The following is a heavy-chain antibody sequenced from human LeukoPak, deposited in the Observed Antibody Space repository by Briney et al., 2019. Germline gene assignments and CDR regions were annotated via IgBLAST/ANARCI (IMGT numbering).Heavy chain of an antibody. D-gene: IGHD5-18*01. J-gene: IGHJ6*02. CDR1: GFTFSDYA. V-gene: IGHV3-9*01. CDR2: ISWNSGCI. CDR3: AKDKGLPPLSGMDF. Sequence: PGGSLRLCCTASGFTFSDYAMHWVRHATGEGQEWVSGISWNSGCIGYADSVKGRFTISRDNAKNSLYLQMSSLKAEDTALYYCAKDKGLPPLSGMDFWGQGTTVTVAS.